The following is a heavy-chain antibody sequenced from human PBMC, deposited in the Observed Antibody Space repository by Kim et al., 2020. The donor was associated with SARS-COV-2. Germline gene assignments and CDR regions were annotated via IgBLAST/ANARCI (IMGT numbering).Heavy chain of an antibody. CDR3: ASVLGD. CDR2: IYTSGRT. Sequence: SETLSLTCTVSGDSLSSDYWSWNRQPAGKGLEWIGRIYTSGRTNYNPSLQSRVTMSVDMSKNQFSLKLSSVTAADTAVYYCASVLGDWGQGTLLTVSS. J-gene: IGHJ1*01. V-gene: IGHV4-4*07. CDR1: GDSLSSDY.